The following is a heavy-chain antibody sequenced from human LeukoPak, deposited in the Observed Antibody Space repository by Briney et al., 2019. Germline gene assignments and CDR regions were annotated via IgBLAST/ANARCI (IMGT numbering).Heavy chain of an antibody. CDR3: ARSQWLVRGDAFDI. Sequence: ASVNVSCKASGYTFTSYGISWVRQAPGQGREWMGWISAYNGNTNYAQKLQGRVTMTTDTSTSTAYMELRSLRSDDTAVYYCARSQWLVRGDAFDIWGQGTMVTVSS. CDR1: GYTFTSYG. J-gene: IGHJ3*02. CDR2: ISAYNGNT. V-gene: IGHV1-18*01. D-gene: IGHD6-19*01.